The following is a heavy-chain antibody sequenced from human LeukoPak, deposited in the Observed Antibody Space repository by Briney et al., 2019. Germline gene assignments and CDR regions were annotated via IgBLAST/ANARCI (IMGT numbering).Heavy chain of an antibody. CDR2: ISAYNGNT. CDR3: ARVLEHRGIALEYYFDN. D-gene: IGHD6-13*01. V-gene: IGHV1-18*01. CDR1: GYTFTSYG. Sequence: ASVKVSCKASGYTFTSYGISWVRQAPGQGLEWMGWISAYNGNTNYAQKLQGRVTMTTDTSTSTAYMELRSLRSDDTAVYYCARVLEHRGIALEYYFDNWGQGTLVTVSS. J-gene: IGHJ4*02.